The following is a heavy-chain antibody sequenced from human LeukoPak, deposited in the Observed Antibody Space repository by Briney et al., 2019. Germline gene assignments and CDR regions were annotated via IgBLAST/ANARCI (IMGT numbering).Heavy chain of an antibody. D-gene: IGHD6-19*01. Sequence: GGSLRLSGAASGVTVSSYWMSWVRQAPGKGLEWVANIKQDGSEIYYVDSVKGRFTISRDNVKNSLYLQMNSLRAEDTAVYYCARVRIAVAGEVDAFDIWGQGTMVTVSS. CDR3: ARVRIAVAGEVDAFDI. CDR2: IKQDGSEI. CDR1: GVTVSSYW. V-gene: IGHV3-7*01. J-gene: IGHJ3*02.